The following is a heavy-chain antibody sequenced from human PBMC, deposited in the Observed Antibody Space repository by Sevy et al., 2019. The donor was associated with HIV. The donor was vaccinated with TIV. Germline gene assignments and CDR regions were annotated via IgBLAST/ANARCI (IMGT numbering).Heavy chain of an antibody. D-gene: IGHD3-22*01. CDR1: GFTFSDYY. V-gene: IGHV3-11*01. Sequence: GGSLRLSCAASGFTFSDYYMSWIRQAPGKGLEWVSYISSSGSTIYYADSAKGRFTISRGKAKNSRDLQMNSLRAEDTAVYYCARETPFNYYDSSGSGTDYWGQGTLVTVSS. CDR2: ISSSGSTI. J-gene: IGHJ4*02. CDR3: ARETPFNYYDSSGSGTDY.